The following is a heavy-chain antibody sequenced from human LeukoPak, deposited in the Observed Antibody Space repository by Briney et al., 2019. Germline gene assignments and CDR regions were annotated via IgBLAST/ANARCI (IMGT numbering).Heavy chain of an antibody. CDR3: ARLKYYYYGMDV. CDR2: INPNSGGP. V-gene: IGHV1-69*01. Sequence: GRINPNSGGPNYAQNFQGRVTIPAHESTSTAYLELSSLRSEDTAVYYCARLKYYYYGMDVWGQGTTVTVSS. D-gene: IGHD3-16*01. J-gene: IGHJ6*02.